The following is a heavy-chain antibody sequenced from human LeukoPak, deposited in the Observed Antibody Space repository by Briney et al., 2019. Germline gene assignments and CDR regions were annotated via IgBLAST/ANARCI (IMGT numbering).Heavy chain of an antibody. V-gene: IGHV1-69*05. CDR1: GGTFSSYA. J-gene: IGHJ6*03. Sequence: SVKVSCKASGGTFSSYAISWVRQAPGQGLEWMGWIIPIFGTANYAQKFQGRVTISTDESTSTAYMELSSLRSEDTAVYHCARGDRDYYYMDVWGKGTTVTVSS. CDR3: ARGDRDYYYMDV. CDR2: IIPIFGTA.